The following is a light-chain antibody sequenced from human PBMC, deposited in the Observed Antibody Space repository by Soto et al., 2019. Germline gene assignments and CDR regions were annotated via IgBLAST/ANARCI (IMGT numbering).Light chain of an antibody. J-gene: IGLJ2*01. CDR3: SSYAGSNNFVV. Sequence: QSALTQPPSASGSPGQSVTISCTGTSSDVGGYNYVSWYQQYPGKAPKLMIYEVSKRPSGVPDRFSGSKSGNTASLTASGLQAEDEADYYCSSYAGSNNFVVFGGGTKVTVL. CDR1: SSDVGGYNY. CDR2: EVS. V-gene: IGLV2-8*01.